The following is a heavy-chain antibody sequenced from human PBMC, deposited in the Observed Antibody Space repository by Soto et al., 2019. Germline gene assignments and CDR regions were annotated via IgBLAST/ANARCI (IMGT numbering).Heavy chain of an antibody. V-gene: IGHV4-59*11. Sequence: KTSETLSLTCSVSDVSISSHYWSWIRQPPGKALEWIGYIYNSGNTYYNPSLESRVTISVETSKNQISLKLRSVTAADTAVYYCSRPNQGDYAFDIWGPGTLVTVSS. D-gene: IGHD2-21*02. J-gene: IGHJ3*02. CDR1: DVSISSHY. CDR3: SRPNQGDYAFDI. CDR2: IYNSGNT.